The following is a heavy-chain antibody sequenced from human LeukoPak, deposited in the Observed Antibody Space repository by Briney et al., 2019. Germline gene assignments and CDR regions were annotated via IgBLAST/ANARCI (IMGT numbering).Heavy chain of an antibody. V-gene: IGHV1-18*01. D-gene: IGHD2-21*02. CDR3: AKGSIVVLTAIHFDY. J-gene: IGHJ4*02. CDR2: ISAYNGNT. Sequence: ASVKVSCKASGYTFTSYGISWVRQAPGQGLEWMGWISAYNGNTNYAQKLQGRVTMTTDTSTSTAYMELRSLRSEDTATYYCAKGSIVVLTAIHFDYWGQGTLVTVSS. CDR1: GYTFTSYG.